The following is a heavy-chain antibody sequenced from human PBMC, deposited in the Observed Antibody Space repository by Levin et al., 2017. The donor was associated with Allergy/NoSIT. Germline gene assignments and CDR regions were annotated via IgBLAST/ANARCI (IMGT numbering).Heavy chain of an antibody. CDR3: ARGLEWFGESASGCFDY. Sequence: SCAASGFTFSSYAMHWVRQAPGKGLEWVAVISYDGSNKYYADSVKGRFTISRDNSKNTLYLQMNSLRAEDTAVYYCARGLEWFGESASGCFDYWGQGTLVTVSS. J-gene: IGHJ4*02. CDR2: ISYDGSNK. CDR1: GFTFSSYA. D-gene: IGHD3-10*01. V-gene: IGHV3-30-3*01.